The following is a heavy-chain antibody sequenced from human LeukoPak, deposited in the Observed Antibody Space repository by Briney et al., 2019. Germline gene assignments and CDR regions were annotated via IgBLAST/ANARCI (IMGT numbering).Heavy chain of an antibody. J-gene: IGHJ4*02. CDR1: GFTFSSYA. D-gene: IGHD3-22*01. CDR2: ISGSGGST. V-gene: IGHV3-23*01. Sequence: TGGSLRLSCAAPGFTFSSYAMSWVRQAPGKGLEWVSAISGSGGSTYYADSVKGRFTISRDNSKNTLYLQMNSLRAEDTAVYYCARRGSYYYDSSGYSVYWGQGTLVTVSS. CDR3: ARRGSYYYDSSGYSVY.